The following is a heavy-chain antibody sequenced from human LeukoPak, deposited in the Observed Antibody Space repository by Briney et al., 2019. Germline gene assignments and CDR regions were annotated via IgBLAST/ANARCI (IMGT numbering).Heavy chain of an antibody. CDR3: ARCIAATGTVDY. Sequence: SGPALVKHTQTLTLTCTFSGFSLSTNGMSVTWVRQPPGKALEWLARIDWDDDKYYSASLKTRLTISKDTSKNQVVLTMTNMGPVDTATYYCARCIAATGTVDYWGQGALVTVSS. V-gene: IGHV2-70*11. CDR2: IDWDDDK. D-gene: IGHD6-13*01. J-gene: IGHJ4*02. CDR1: GFSLSTNGMS.